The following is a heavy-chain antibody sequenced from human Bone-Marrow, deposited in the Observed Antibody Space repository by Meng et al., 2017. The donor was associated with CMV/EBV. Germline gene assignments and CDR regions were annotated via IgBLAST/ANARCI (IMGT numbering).Heavy chain of an antibody. CDR1: GSY. D-gene: IGHD6-13*01. CDR2: IYYSGGT. CDR3: ARSVGCSSTYCYTYTSSWYPDY. Sequence: GSYWTWNRQHPGKGLEWIGYIYYSGGTNYNPSLQSRVTISVDTSKNQFSLKLSSVTAADTAMYYCARSVGCSSTYCYTYTSSWYPDYWGQGTLVTVSS. V-gene: IGHV4-31*02. J-gene: IGHJ4*02.